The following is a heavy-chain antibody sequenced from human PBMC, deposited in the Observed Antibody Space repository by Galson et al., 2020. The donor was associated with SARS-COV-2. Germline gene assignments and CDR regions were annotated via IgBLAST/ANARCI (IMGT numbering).Heavy chain of an antibody. J-gene: IGHJ3*02. D-gene: IGHD3-10*01. CDR2: IWYDGSNK. Sequence: GGSLRLSCPASGFTFSSYGMHWVRQAPGKGLEWVAVIWYDGSNKYYADSVKGRFSISRDNSKNTLYLQMNSLRAEDTAVYYCARDSPAPGGSGNGGDAFDIWGQGTMVTVSS. CDR3: ARDSPAPGGSGNGGDAFDI. CDR1: GFTFSSYG. V-gene: IGHV3-33*01.